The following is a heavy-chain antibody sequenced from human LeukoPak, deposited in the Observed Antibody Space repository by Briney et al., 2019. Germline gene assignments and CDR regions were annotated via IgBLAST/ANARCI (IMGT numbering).Heavy chain of an antibody. Sequence: ASVKVSCKASGYTFTSYDINWVRQATGQGLEWMGWMNPNSGNTGYAQKFQGRVTITRNTSISTAYMELSSLRSEDTAVYYCAWGGIVGATLAFDIWGQGTMVTVSS. CDR3: AWGGIVGATLAFDI. CDR1: GYTFTSYD. D-gene: IGHD1-26*01. V-gene: IGHV1-8*03. J-gene: IGHJ3*02. CDR2: MNPNSGNT.